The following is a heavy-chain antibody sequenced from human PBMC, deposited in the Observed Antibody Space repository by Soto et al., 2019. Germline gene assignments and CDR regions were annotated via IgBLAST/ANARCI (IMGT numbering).Heavy chain of an antibody. CDR3: ERVQITMDLDY. CDR1: GFTFSDYY. V-gene: IGHV3-11*06. CDR2: ISSSSSYT. Sequence: GGSLRLSCAASGFTFSDYYMSWIRQAPGKGLEWVSYISSSSSYTNYADSVKGRFTISRDNAKNSLYLQMNSLRAEDTAVYYCERVQITMDLDYWGQGTLVTVSS. J-gene: IGHJ4*02. D-gene: IGHD3-10*01.